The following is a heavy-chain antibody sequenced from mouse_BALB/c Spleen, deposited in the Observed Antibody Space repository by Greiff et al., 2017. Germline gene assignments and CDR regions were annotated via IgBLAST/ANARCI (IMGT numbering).Heavy chain of an antibody. V-gene: IGHV5-4*02. Sequence: EVQLVESGGGLVKPGGSLKLSCAASGFTFSDYYMYWVRQTPEKRLEWVATISDGGSYTYYPDSVKGRFTISRDNAKNNLYLQMSSLKSEDTAMYYCARGLLLRYYFDYWGQGTTLTVSS. J-gene: IGHJ2*01. CDR1: GFTFSDYY. D-gene: IGHD1-1*01. CDR2: ISDGGSYT. CDR3: ARGLLLRYYFDY.